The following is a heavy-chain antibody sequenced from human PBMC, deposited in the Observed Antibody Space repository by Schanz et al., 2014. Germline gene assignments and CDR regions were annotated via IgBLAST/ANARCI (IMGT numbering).Heavy chain of an antibody. J-gene: IGHJ4*02. CDR1: GFTMITYA. V-gene: IGHV3-30*18. D-gene: IGHD3-22*01. Sequence: QVQLVESGGGVVQPGRSLRLSCAASGFTMITYAMHWVRQPPGKGLEWVAIITYDGSSKYYADSVRGRFTISRDDSKNTLYLQMNSLRPEDTAVYYCAKEDRNHNSDYVYWGQGTLVTVSS. CDR2: ITYDGSSK. CDR3: AKEDRNHNSDYVY.